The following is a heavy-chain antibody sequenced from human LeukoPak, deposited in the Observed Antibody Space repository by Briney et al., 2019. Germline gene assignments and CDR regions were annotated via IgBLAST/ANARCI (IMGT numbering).Heavy chain of an antibody. J-gene: IGHJ4*02. D-gene: IGHD3-22*01. Sequence: VASVKISCKASGYTFTDYYIHWVQQAPGKGLEWMGRVDPEDGEILYGAKFQGRVTITADTSTDTVYMELSSLRSEDTAVYYCASAHYDTSGSYYFDYWGQGTLVTVSS. CDR3: ASAHYDTSGSYYFDY. V-gene: IGHV1-69-2*01. CDR1: GYTFTDYY. CDR2: VDPEDGEI.